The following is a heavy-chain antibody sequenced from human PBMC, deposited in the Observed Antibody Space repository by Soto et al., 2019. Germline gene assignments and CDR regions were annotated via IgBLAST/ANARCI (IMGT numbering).Heavy chain of an antibody. V-gene: IGHV3-15*01. J-gene: IGHJ4*02. D-gene: IGHD2-21*02. CDR1: GFSFDNAL. Sequence: EVQLVESGGGLLKPGESVRLSCAASGFSFDNALMNWVRQAPGKGLEWVGRIQSQTYGEATDYAAPVKGRFTISRDDSKNTLYLHMNSLKAEDSAVYYCTSGLIVVVAATSLAGYWEQGALITVSS. CDR2: IQSQTYGEAT. CDR3: TSGLIVVVAATSLAGY.